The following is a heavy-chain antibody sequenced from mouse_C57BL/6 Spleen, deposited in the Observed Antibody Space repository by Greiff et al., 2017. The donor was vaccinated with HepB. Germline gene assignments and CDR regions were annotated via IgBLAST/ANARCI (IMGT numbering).Heavy chain of an antibody. Sequence: DVKLVESGGGLVKPGGSLKLSCAASGFTFSDYGMHWVRQAPEKGLEWVAYISSGSSTIYYADTVEGRFTISRDNAKNTLFLQMTSLRSEDTAMYYCARLRVYYGSSYDAMDYWGQGTSVTVSS. D-gene: IGHD1-1*01. J-gene: IGHJ4*01. V-gene: IGHV5-17*01. CDR2: ISSGSSTI. CDR1: GFTFSDYG. CDR3: ARLRVYYGSSYDAMDY.